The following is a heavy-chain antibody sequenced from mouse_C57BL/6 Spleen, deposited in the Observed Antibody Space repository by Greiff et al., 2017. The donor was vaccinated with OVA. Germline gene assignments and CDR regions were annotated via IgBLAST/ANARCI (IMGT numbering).Heavy chain of an antibody. CDR3: ARQGYGSAFAY. V-gene: IGHV5-2*01. CDR1: AYEFPSHD. CDR2: INSDGGST. Sequence: EVKLMESGGGLVQPGESLKLSCESNAYEFPSHDMSWVRKTPEKRLELVAAINSDGGSTYYPDTMERRFIISRDNTKKTLYLQMSSLRSEDTALYYCARQGYGSAFAYWGQGTLVTVSA. J-gene: IGHJ3*01. D-gene: IGHD1-1*01.